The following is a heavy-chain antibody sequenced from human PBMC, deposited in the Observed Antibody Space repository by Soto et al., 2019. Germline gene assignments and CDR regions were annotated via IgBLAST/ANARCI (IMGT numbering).Heavy chain of an antibody. J-gene: IGHJ5*02. CDR1: GYTFTSYY. D-gene: IGHD2-2*01. Sequence: GASVKVSCKASGYTFTSYYMHWVRQAPGQGLEWMGIINPSGGSTSYAQKFQGRVTMTRDTSTSTVYMELSSLRSEDTAVYYCARVDCISTSRSPSLPGFDPWGQGTLVTVSS. CDR3: ARVDCISTSRSPSLPGFDP. V-gene: IGHV1-46*01. CDR2: INPSGGST.